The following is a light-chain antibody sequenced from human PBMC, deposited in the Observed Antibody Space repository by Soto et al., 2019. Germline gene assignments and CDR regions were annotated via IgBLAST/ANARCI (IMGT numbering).Light chain of an antibody. CDR1: QSVSSY. Sequence: EVVLTQSPVTLSLSPGERATLSCRASQSVSSYLAWYQQKPGQAPRLLIYDSSDRATGIPARFSGSGSGTDFTLTITSLEAEDFGVYYCQQRSNRPLTFGGGTKVEI. CDR2: DSS. V-gene: IGKV3-11*01. CDR3: QQRSNRPLT. J-gene: IGKJ4*01.